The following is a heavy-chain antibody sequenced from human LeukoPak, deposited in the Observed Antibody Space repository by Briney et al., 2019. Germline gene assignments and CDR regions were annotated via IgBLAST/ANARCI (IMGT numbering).Heavy chain of an antibody. V-gene: IGHV3-43*01. CDR1: GFTFDDYT. CDR3: AKDLYDYGDYRRGPFDY. J-gene: IGHJ4*02. CDR2: ISWDGGST. Sequence: GGSLRLSCAASGFTFDDYTVHWVRHAPGKGLEWVSLISWDGGSTYYADSVKGRFTISRDNSKNSLYLQMNSLRTEDTALYYCAKDLYDYGDYRRGPFDYWGQGTLVTVSS. D-gene: IGHD4-17*01.